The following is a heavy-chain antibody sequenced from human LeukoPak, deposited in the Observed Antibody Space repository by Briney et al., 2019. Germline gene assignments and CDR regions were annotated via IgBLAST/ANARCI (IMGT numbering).Heavy chain of an antibody. CDR1: GYTFTSYD. CDR2: IIPILGIA. D-gene: IGHD5-18*01. J-gene: IGHJ4*02. V-gene: IGHV1-69*04. CDR3: ARDEYSYGSDY. Sequence: ASVKVSCKASGYTFTSYDINWVRQATGQGLEWMGRIIPILGIANYAQKFQGRVTITADKSTSTAYMELSSLRSEDTAVYYCARDEYSYGSDYWGQGTLVTVSS.